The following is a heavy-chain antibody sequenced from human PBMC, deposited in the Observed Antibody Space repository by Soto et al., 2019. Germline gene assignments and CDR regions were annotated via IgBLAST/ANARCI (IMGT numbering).Heavy chain of an antibody. V-gene: IGHV3-7*05. D-gene: IGHD4-4*01. J-gene: IGHJ4*02. Sequence: PGGSLRLSCAASGFTFSSYWMSWVRQAPGKGLEWVANIKQDGSEKYYVDSVKGRFTISRDNAKNSLYLQMNSLRAEDTAVYYCARDIYSPLGYFDYWGQGTLVTVSS. CDR1: GFTFSSYW. CDR3: ARDIYSPLGYFDY. CDR2: IKQDGSEK.